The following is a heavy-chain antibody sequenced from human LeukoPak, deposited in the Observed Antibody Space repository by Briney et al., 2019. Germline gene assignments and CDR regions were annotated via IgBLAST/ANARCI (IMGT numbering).Heavy chain of an antibody. J-gene: IGHJ5*02. Sequence: LRLSCAASGFTFSSYAMSWIRQPPGKGLEWIGYIYYSGSTYYNPSLKSRVTISVDTSKNQFSLKLSSVTAADTAVYYCARSGNFNNWFDPWGQGTLVTVSS. D-gene: IGHD2-21*02. CDR3: ARSGNFNNWFDP. CDR1: GFTFSSYA. V-gene: IGHV4-31*02. CDR2: IYYSGST.